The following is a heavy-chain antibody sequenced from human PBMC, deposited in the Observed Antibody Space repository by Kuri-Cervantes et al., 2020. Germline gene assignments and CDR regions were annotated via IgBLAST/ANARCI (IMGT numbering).Heavy chain of an antibody. J-gene: IGHJ6*03. CDR2: ISAYNGNT. V-gene: IGHV1-18*01. D-gene: IGHD1-7*01. CDR1: GYTFTSYG. CDR3: ARDVNGNYYGYYYYMDV. Sequence: ASVKVSCKASGYTFTSYGISWVRQAPGQGLEWMGWISAYNGNTNYAQKLQGRVTMTTNTSTSTAYMELRSLRSDDTAVYYCARDVNGNYYGYYYYMDVWGKGTTVTVSS.